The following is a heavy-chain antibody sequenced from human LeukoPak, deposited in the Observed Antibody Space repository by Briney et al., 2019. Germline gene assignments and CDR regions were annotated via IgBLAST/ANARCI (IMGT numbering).Heavy chain of an antibody. CDR3: ASYGSGSYTPLYY. CDR2: IIPIFGTA. CDR1: GGTFSSYA. V-gene: IGHV1-69*13. D-gene: IGHD3-10*01. J-gene: IGHJ4*02. Sequence: SVKVSCKASGGTFSSYAISWVRQAPGQGLEWMGGIIPIFGTANYAQKFQGRVTITADESTSTAYMELSSLRSEDTAVYYCASYGSGSYTPLYYWGQGTLVTVSS.